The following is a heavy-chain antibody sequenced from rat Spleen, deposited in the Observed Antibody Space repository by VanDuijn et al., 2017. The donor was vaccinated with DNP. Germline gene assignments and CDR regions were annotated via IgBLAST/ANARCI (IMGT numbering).Heavy chain of an antibody. J-gene: IGHJ2*01. Sequence: QVQLKESGPGLVQSSQTLSLTCTVSGFSLITNSVHWVRQPPGKGLEWVGVIWSGGNTDYNSTLKSRLSISRDTSKSQVFLEMDSLQTEDTAMYFCARRNGGLDFWGQGVMVTVSS. CDR3: ARRNGGLDF. V-gene: IGHV2-1*01. CDR2: IWSGGNT. D-gene: IGHD1-11*01. CDR1: GFSLITNS.